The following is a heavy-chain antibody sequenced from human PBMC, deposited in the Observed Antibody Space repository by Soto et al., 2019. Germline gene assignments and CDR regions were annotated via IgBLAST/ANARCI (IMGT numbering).Heavy chain of an antibody. CDR2: ISAYNGNT. CDR3: ARVLLGCSGGSCYLYYFDY. D-gene: IGHD2-15*01. CDR1: GYTFTSYG. Sequence: GASVKVSCKASGYTFTSYGISWVRQAPGQGXEWMGWISAYNGNTNYAQKLQGRVTMTTDTSTSTAYMELRSLRSDDTAVYYCARVLLGCSGGSCYLYYFDYWGQGTLVTVSS. J-gene: IGHJ4*02. V-gene: IGHV1-18*01.